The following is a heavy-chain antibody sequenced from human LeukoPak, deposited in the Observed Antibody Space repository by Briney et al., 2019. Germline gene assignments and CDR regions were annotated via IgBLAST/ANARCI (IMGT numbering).Heavy chain of an antibody. CDR3: ARDREEYSYGFSAFNY. CDR1: GFTFSSYA. CDR2: IKQDGSEK. V-gene: IGHV3-7*01. D-gene: IGHD5-18*01. J-gene: IGHJ4*02. Sequence: GGSLRLSCAASGFTFSSYAMSWVRQAPGKGLEWVANIKQDGSEKYYVDSVKGRFTISRDNAKNSLYLQMNSLRAEDTALYYCARDREEYSYGFSAFNYWGQGTLVTVSS.